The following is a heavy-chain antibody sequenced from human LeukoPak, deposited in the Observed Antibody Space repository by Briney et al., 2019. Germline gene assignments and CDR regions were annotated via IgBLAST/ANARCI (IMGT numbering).Heavy chain of an antibody. J-gene: IGHJ4*02. D-gene: IGHD2-21*01. CDR2: IYHSGST. Sequence: PSETLSLTCAVSGYSISSGYYWGWIRQPPGKGLEWIGSIYHSGSTYYNPSLKSRVTISVDTSKNQFSLKLSSVTAADTAVYYCASFVVTHFDYWGQGTLVTISS. CDR1: GYSISSGYY. CDR3: ASFVVTHFDY. V-gene: IGHV4-38-2*01.